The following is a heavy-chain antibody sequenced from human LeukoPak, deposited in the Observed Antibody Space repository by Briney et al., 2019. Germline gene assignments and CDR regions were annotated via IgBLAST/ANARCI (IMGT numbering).Heavy chain of an antibody. J-gene: IGHJ4*02. CDR1: GFTFSSSW. Sequence: GGSLRLSCAASGFTFSSSWMHWVRQAPGKGLVWVSGINSDGSSTSYADSVKGRFTISRDNAKNTLYLQMNSLRAEDTAVYYCAREIRFLEWLSYWGQGTLVTVSS. CDR3: AREIRFLEWLSY. CDR2: INSDGSST. V-gene: IGHV3-74*01. D-gene: IGHD3-3*01.